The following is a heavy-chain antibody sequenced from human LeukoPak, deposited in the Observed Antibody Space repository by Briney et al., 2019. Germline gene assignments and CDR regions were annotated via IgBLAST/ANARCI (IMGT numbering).Heavy chain of an antibody. CDR2: ISSTGGST. CDR1: GFTFSSYA. Sequence: GGSLRLSCAASGFTFSSYAMSWVRQAPGKGPEWVSGISSTGGSTYYADSVKGRFTISRDNSKNTLYLQMNSLTAEDTAVYYCARGYSSLDPWGQGTLVTVSS. J-gene: IGHJ5*02. V-gene: IGHV3-23*01. CDR3: ARGYSSLDP. D-gene: IGHD6-19*01.